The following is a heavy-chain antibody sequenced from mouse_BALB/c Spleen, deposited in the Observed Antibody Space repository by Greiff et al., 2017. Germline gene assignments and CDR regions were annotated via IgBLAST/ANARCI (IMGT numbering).Heavy chain of an antibody. J-gene: IGHJ2*01. V-gene: IGHV1S137*01. D-gene: IGHD1-1*01. Sequence: VQLVESGAELVTPGVSVKISCKGSGYTFTDYAMHWVKQSHAKSLEWIGVISTYYGDASYNQKFKGKATMTVDKSSSTAYMELARLTSEDSAIYYCASNGLDYWGQGTTLTVSS. CDR2: ISTYYGDA. CDR3: ASNGLDY. CDR1: GYTFTDYA.